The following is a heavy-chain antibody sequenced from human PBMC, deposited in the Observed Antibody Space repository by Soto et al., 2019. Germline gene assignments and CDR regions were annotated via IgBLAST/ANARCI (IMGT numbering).Heavy chain of an antibody. Sequence: QVQLVQSGAEVKKPGSSVKVSCKASGGTFSSYTISWVRQAPGQGLEWMGRIIPILGIANYAQKFQGRVTITADKSTSTAYMELSSLRSEDTAVYYCARYPNSPGFDTWGQVTLVTVSS. V-gene: IGHV1-69*02. CDR3: ARYPNSPGFDT. J-gene: IGHJ5*02. CDR1: GGTFSSYT. D-gene: IGHD5-18*01. CDR2: IIPILGIA.